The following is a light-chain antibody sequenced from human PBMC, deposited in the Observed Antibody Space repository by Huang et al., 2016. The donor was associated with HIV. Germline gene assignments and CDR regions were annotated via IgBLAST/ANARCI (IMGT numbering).Light chain of an antibody. CDR1: QSICSN. CDR2: RAS. V-gene: IGKV3-15*01. Sequence: EVVMTQSPNTLSVYPGERATLSCRASQSICSNLAWYQQKPGQAPRLLIYRASARAAGVPARFSGSGSGTEFTLTISSLQSEDFAIYYCQQYNNWPPLTFGGGTKVEI. CDR3: QQYNNWPPLT. J-gene: IGKJ4*01.